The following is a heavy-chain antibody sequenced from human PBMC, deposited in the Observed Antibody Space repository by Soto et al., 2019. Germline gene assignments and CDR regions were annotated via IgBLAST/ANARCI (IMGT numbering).Heavy chain of an antibody. Sequence: QVHLVQSSAEVNKPGSSVKVSCKASGGTFTSTAFSWVRQAPGQGLEWMRGIIPVLGTPNYAQKFQARVTITADTPTTTVHMELSSLRSDDTAVYYCASSAGLDHLLNYYGLNVWGQGTTVTVSS. V-gene: IGHV1-69*14. CDR1: GGTFTSTA. CDR2: IIPVLGTP. J-gene: IGHJ6*02. CDR3: ASSAGLDHLLNYYGLNV. D-gene: IGHD6-13*01.